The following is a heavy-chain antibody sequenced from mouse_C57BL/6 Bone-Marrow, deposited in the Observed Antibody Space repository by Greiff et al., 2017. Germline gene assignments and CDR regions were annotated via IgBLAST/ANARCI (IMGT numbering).Heavy chain of an antibody. D-gene: IGHD4-1*01. V-gene: IGHV1-54*01. CDR3: ARSKNWDSWFAY. CDR2: INPGSGGT. Sequence: QVQLQQSGAELVRPGTSVKVSCKASGYAFTNYLIEWVKQRPGQGLEWIGVINPGSGGTNYNEKFKGKATLTADKSASTAYMQHSSLTSEDSAVYFCARSKNWDSWFAYWGQGTLVTVSA. CDR1: GYAFTNYL. J-gene: IGHJ3*01.